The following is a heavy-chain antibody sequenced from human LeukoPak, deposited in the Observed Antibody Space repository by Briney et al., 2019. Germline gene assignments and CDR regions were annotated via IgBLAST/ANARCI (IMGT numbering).Heavy chain of an antibody. J-gene: IGHJ4*02. D-gene: IGHD4-17*01. CDR2: IYYSGST. V-gene: IGHV4-30-4*08. CDR3: ARYPLRVYGDPADDY. Sequence: SQTLSLTCTVSGGSISSGDYYWSWIRQPPGKGLEWIGYIYYSGSTYYNPSLKSRVTISVDTSKNQFSLKLSSVTAADTAVYYCARYPLRVYGDPADDYWGQGTLVTVSS. CDR1: GGSISSGDYY.